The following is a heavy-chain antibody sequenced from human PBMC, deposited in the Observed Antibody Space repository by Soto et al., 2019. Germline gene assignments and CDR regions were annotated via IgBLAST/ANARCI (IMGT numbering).Heavy chain of an antibody. CDR2: IYIGGGT. Sequence: EVQLVESGGGLIKSGGSLRLSCTASGFTVSSNYMSWVRQAPGKGLEWVSVIYIGGGTSYADSVKGRFSISRDNPKNTLYLQMNSLRAEDTAVYYCARGAAYCRGGSCGDYWGQGTLVTVSS. J-gene: IGHJ4*02. CDR3: ARGAAYCRGGSCGDY. CDR1: GFTVSSNY. D-gene: IGHD2-15*01. V-gene: IGHV3-53*01.